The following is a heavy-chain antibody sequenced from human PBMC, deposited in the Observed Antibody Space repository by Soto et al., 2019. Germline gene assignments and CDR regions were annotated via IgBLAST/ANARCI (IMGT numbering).Heavy chain of an antibody. D-gene: IGHD5-18*01. Sequence: SETLSLTCTVSGGSISSGGYYWSWIRQHPGKGLEWIGYIYYSGSTYYNPSLRSRVTISIDTSKNQFSLKLNSVTAADTAVYYCARTAMITHYYYGMDVWGQGTTVTVSS. CDR3: ARTAMITHYYYGMDV. J-gene: IGHJ6*02. V-gene: IGHV4-31*03. CDR2: IYYSGST. CDR1: GGSISSGGYY.